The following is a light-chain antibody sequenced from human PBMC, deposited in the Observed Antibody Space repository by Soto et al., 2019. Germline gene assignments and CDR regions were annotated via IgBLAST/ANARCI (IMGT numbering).Light chain of an antibody. CDR3: QQANSFPLT. Sequence: DIQLTQSPSSVSASVGERVTITCLARQGISSWLAWYQQKLGKAPNLLIYDASTLQSGVPSRFSGSGSGTDFTLTISSLQPEDFATYYCQQANSFPLTFGGGTMVDIK. J-gene: IGKJ4*01. CDR1: QGISSW. CDR2: DAS. V-gene: IGKV1D-12*01.